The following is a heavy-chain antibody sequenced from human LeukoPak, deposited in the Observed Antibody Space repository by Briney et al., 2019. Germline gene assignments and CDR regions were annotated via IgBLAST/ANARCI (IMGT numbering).Heavy chain of an antibody. CDR2: VNGDGIST. D-gene: IGHD5-24*01. J-gene: IGHJ4*02. V-gene: IGHV3-74*01. CDR1: GFTFSSYW. CDR3: ARGRDGYSDY. Sequence: GGSLRLSCAASGFTFSSYWMHWVRQAPGKGLVWVSRVNGDGISTSYPDSVKGRFTISRDNAKNTLYLQMNSLRAEDTAVYYCARGRDGYSDYWGQGTLVTVSS.